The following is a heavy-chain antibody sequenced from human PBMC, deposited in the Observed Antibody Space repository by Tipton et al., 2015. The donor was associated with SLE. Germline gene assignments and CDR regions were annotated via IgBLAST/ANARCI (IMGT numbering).Heavy chain of an antibody. CDR3: ARVGIAAAGSI. CDR1: GGSFSGYY. CDR2: IYHSGST. Sequence: TLSLTCAVYGGSFSGYYWSWIRQPPGKGLEWIGSIYHSGSTYYNPSLKSRVTISVDTSKNQFSLKLSSVTAADTAVYYCARVGIAAAGSIWGQGTMVTVSS. J-gene: IGHJ3*02. V-gene: IGHV4-34*01. D-gene: IGHD6-13*01.